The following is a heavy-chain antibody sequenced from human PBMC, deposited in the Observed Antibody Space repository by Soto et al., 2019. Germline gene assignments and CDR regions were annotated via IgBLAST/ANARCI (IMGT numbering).Heavy chain of an antibody. Sequence: QVQLVDSGGGLVKPGGSLRLSCAASGFTFSNYYMTWIRQAPGKGLEWISYISDSGSVTYYADSVQGRFSISRDNAKNSLFLEMNDLRGDDTAVYYCARCLLGVGDPFDIWGQGTMVTVSS. CDR3: ARCLLGVGDPFDI. V-gene: IGHV3-11*01. CDR1: GFTFSNYY. D-gene: IGHD2-15*01. J-gene: IGHJ3*02. CDR2: ISDSGSVT.